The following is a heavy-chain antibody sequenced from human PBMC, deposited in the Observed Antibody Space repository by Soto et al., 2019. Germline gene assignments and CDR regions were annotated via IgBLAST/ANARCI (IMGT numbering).Heavy chain of an antibody. CDR3: ARKGLGGSGYPEYYYYYGMDV. D-gene: IGHD3-3*01. CDR1: GGTFSSYA. J-gene: IGHJ6*02. CDR2: IIPIFGTA. V-gene: IGHV1-69*13. Sequence: SVKVSCKASGGTFSSYAISWVRQAPGQGLEWMGGIIPIFGTANYAQKFQGRGTITADESTSTAYMELSSLRSEDTAVYYCARKGLGGSGYPEYYYYYGMDVWGQGTTVTVSS.